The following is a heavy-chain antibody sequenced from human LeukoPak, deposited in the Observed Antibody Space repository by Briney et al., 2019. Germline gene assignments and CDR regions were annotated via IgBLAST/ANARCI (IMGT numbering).Heavy chain of an antibody. J-gene: IGHJ4*02. Sequence: GESLEISCQVSGCIFTSYWIGWVRQVPGKGLEWVGIIYPDESDTRYSASLQAQVTISAAKSISTAYLQWNSLKASDTTMYYCARHYPGGDYFIDYWGQGTLVTVSS. V-gene: IGHV5-51*01. CDR2: IYPDESDT. D-gene: IGHD4-17*01. CDR1: GCIFTSYW. CDR3: ARHYPGGDYFIDY.